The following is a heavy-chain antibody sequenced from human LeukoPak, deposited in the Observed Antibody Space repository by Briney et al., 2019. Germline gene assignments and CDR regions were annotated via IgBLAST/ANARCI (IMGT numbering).Heavy chain of an antibody. Sequence: SSETLSLTCTVSGGSIGSGSYYWSWIRQPAGKGLEWIGRIYTSGSTNYNPSLKSRVTISVDTSKSQFSLKLSSVTAADTAVYYCARDSVEAPDILTGYYINWFDPWGQGTLVTVSS. J-gene: IGHJ5*02. CDR3: ARDSVEAPDILTGYYINWFDP. D-gene: IGHD3-9*01. CDR2: IYTSGST. CDR1: GGSIGSGSYY. V-gene: IGHV4-61*02.